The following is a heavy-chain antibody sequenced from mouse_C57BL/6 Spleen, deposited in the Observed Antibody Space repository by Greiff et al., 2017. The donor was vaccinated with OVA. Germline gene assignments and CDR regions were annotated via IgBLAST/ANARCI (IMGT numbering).Heavy chain of an antibody. CDR3: TSNWGFDY. Sequence: EVKLMESGGGLVQPGGSMKLSCVASGFTFSNYWMNWVRQSPEKGLEWVAQIRLKSDNYATHYAESVKGRFTISRDDSKSSVYLQMNNLRAEDTGIYYCTSNWGFDYWGQGTTLTVSS. CDR1: GFTFSNYW. J-gene: IGHJ2*01. V-gene: IGHV6-3*01. D-gene: IGHD4-1*01. CDR2: IRLKSDNYAT.